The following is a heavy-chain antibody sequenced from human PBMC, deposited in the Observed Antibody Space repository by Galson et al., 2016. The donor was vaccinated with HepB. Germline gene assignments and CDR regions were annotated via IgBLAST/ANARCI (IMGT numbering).Heavy chain of an antibody. CDR2: IDPSDSHT. CDR3: AIRIAVAGTGDY. Sequence: QSGAEVKKTGESLRISCKVSGDSFTRNEINWVRQMPGKGLEWMGKIDPSDSHTNYNPSFQGHVTFSADKSISTAYLQWSSLRASDTAMYYCAIRIAVAGTGDYWGQGTLVTVSS. CDR1: GDSFTRNE. J-gene: IGHJ4*02. D-gene: IGHD6-19*01. V-gene: IGHV5-10-1*01.